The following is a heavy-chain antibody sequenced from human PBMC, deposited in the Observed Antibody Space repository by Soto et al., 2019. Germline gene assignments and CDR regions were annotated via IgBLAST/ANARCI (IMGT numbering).Heavy chain of an antibody. D-gene: IGHD3-3*01. CDR2: ITPMFGRP. Sequence: QAQLVQSGAEVRKPGSSVKVSCKASGGTFTNYAINWVRQAPGQGLEWMGDITPMFGRPNYAQKFQGRITITADDSTSTTYLELSSLRSADTALYFSSMDVQGLPPVFCHWCQGTLFTVSS. J-gene: IGHJ4*02. CDR1: GGTFTNYA. V-gene: IGHV1-69*01. CDR3: SMDVQGLPPVFCH.